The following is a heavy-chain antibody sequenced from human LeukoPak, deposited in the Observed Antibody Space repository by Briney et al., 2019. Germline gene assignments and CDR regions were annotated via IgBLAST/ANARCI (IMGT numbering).Heavy chain of an antibody. V-gene: IGHV3-23*01. D-gene: IGHD3-10*01. Sequence: QSGGSLRLSCVPPRVTFRRYGMRWVRQTPRRGLGWGSDIIGSGGSTYYGDSVKGRFTVSRDNSKNALYLQMNSLRAEDTAVYYCATPVPHGSDPSLYYYYMDVWGKGTTVTISS. J-gene: IGHJ6*03. CDR1: RVTFRRYG. CDR3: ATPVPHGSDPSLYYYYMDV. CDR2: IIGSGGST.